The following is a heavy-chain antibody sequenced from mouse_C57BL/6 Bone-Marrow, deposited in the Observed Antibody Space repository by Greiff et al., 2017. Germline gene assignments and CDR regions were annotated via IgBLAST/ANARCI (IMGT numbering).Heavy chain of an antibody. J-gene: IGHJ2*01. D-gene: IGHD1-1*01. Sequence: EVMLVESGEGLVKPGGSLKLSCAASGFTFSSYAMSWVRQTPEKRLEWVAYISSGGDYIYYADTVKGRFTISRDNARNTLYLQMSSLKSEDTAMYYCTRDGYYGSSYYFDYGGQGTTLTVSS. CDR2: ISSGGDYI. CDR3: TRDGYYGSSYYFDY. V-gene: IGHV5-9-1*02. CDR1: GFTFSSYA.